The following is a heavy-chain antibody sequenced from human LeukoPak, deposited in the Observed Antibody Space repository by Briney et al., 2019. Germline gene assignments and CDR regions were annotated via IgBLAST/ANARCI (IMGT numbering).Heavy chain of an antibody. CDR3: ASDYYGSGSYYYRFDY. Sequence: GGSLRLSCAASGFTFSSYSMNWVRQAPGKGLEWVAVISYDGSNKYYADSVKGRFTISRDNSKNTLYLQMNSLRAEDTAVYYCASDYYGSGSYYYRFDYWGQGTLVTVSS. J-gene: IGHJ4*02. D-gene: IGHD3-10*01. CDR2: ISYDGSNK. CDR1: GFTFSSYS. V-gene: IGHV3-30*03.